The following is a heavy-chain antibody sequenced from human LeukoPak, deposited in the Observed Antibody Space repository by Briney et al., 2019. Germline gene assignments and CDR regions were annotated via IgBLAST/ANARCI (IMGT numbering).Heavy chain of an antibody. D-gene: IGHD5-18*01. CDR3: ARDQGYSYGYYFDY. V-gene: IGHV3-21*01. Sequence: GGPLRLSCAASGFTFSSYSMNWVRQAPGKGLEWVSSISSSSSYIYYADSVKGRFTISRDNAKNSLYLQMNSLRAEDTAVYYCARDQGYSYGYYFDYWGQGTLVTVSS. J-gene: IGHJ4*02. CDR2: ISSSSSYI. CDR1: GFTFSSYS.